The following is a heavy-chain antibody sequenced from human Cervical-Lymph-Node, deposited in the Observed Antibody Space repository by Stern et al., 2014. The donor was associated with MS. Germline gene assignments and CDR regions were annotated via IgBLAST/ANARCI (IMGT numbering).Heavy chain of an antibody. CDR3: ARDVPYCNGGTCHHVLDY. CDR2: IIPVLGTA. D-gene: IGHD2-15*01. Sequence: DQLVESGAEVKKPGSSVKISCKASGGSFSSYAIRWVRQAPGEGLEWMGGIIPVLGTATYAQKFQGRVTINAEESNSNFYMAVRTLRSEDTATFYCARDVPYCNGGTCHHVLDYWGQGTLVTVSS. J-gene: IGHJ4*02. V-gene: IGHV1-69*01. CDR1: GGSFSSYA.